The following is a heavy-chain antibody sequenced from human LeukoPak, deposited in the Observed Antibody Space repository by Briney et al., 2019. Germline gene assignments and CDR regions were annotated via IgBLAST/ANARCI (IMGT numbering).Heavy chain of an antibody. V-gene: IGHV4-59*01. D-gene: IGHD3-22*01. CDR1: GGSISSYY. J-gene: IGHJ4*02. CDR3: AREGPDSSGYRLFDY. CDR2: IYYSGST. Sequence: SSETLSLTCTVSGGSISSYYWSWIRQPPGKGLEWIGYIYYSGSTNYNPSLKSRVTISVDTSKNQFSLKLSSVTAADTAVYYCAREGPDSSGYRLFDYWGQGTPVTVSS.